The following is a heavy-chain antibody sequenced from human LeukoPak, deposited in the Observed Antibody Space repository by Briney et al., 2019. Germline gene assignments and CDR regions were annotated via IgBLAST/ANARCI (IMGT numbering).Heavy chain of an antibody. CDR1: GGSISSGTYY. J-gene: IGHJ5*02. D-gene: IGHD3-10*01. V-gene: IGHV4-39*01. Sequence: NPSETLSLTCTVSGGSISSGTYYWDWIRQPPGKGLEWIGSLYCSGGTHYNPSLKSRVTISVDTSKNQFSLKLSSVTAADTAVYYCARRSNYYGSGSYSVGWFGPWGQGTLVTVSS. CDR3: ARRSNYYGSGSYSVGWFGP. CDR2: LYCSGGT.